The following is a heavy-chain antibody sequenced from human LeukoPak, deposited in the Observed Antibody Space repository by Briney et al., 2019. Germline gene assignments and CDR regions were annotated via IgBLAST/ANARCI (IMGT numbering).Heavy chain of an antibody. J-gene: IGHJ5*02. CDR1: GGTFSSYA. CDR2: MNPNSGNT. CDR3: ARGKRVVAALAFDP. Sequence: GASVKVSCKASGGTFSSYAISWVRQATGRGLEWMGWMNPNSGNTGYAQKFQGRVTMTRNTSISTAYMELSSLRSEDTAVYYCARGKRVVAALAFDPWGQGTLVTVSS. V-gene: IGHV1-8*02. D-gene: IGHD2-15*01.